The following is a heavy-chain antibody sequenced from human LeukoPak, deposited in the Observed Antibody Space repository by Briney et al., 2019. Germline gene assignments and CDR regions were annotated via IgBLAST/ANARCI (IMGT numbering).Heavy chain of an antibody. CDR1: GFTFSSYS. CDR2: ISSSSSYI. Sequence: GGSLRLSCAASGFTFSSYSMNWVRQAPGKGLEWVSSISSSSSYIYYADSVKGRFTISRDNATNSLYLQMNSLRAEDTAVYYCASRWQQLAPRHWGQGTLVTVSS. J-gene: IGHJ4*02. D-gene: IGHD6-13*01. V-gene: IGHV3-21*01. CDR3: ASRWQQLAPRH.